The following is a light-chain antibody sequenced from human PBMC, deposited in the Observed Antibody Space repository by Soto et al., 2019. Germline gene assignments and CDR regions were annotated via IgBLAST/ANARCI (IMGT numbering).Light chain of an antibody. J-gene: IGLJ2*01. V-gene: IGLV1-40*01. CDR2: GNS. CDR1: SSNIGAGYD. Sequence: QSVLTQPPSVSGAPGQRVTISCTGSSSNIGAGYDVHWYQQLPGTAPKLLIYGNSNRPSGVPDRFSGSKSGTSASLAITGIQAEDEAGYYCQFYDSSLSGVVFGGGTKLTVL. CDR3: QFYDSSLSGVV.